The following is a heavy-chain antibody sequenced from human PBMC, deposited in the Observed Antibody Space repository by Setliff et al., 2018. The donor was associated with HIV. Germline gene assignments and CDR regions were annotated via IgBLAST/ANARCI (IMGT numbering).Heavy chain of an antibody. J-gene: IGHJ6*02. CDR2: ISTYSDET. D-gene: IGHD6-19*01. V-gene: IGHV1-18*01. Sequence: GASVKVSCKPSGYTFTTYGLSWVRQAPGQGLEWMGWISTYSDETSYSQNLQGRLTMTTDTSTTSAYMELRSLTSDDTAIYFCARLGSGWSDSYYYAMDIWGQGTTVTVSS. CDR1: GYTFTTYG. CDR3: ARLGSGWSDSYYYAMDI.